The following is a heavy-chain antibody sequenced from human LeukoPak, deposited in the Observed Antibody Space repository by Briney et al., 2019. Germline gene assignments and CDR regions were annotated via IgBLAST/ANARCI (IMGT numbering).Heavy chain of an antibody. CDR1: GYTFTSYY. J-gene: IGHJ4*02. Sequence: ASVKVSCKASGYTFTSYYMHWVRQAPGQGLEWMGIINPSGGSTSYAQKFQGRVTMTRDTSTSTVYMELSSLRSEDTAVYYCARGYRGYYDSSGYPDYWGQGTLVTVSS. CDR2: INPSGGST. V-gene: IGHV1-46*01. D-gene: IGHD3-22*01. CDR3: ARGYRGYYDSSGYPDY.